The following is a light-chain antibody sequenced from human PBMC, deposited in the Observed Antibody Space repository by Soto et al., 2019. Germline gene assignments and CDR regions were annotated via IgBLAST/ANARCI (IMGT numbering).Light chain of an antibody. J-gene: IGKJ1*01. CDR3: QQYNSYGWT. CDR2: DAS. CDR1: QSISIW. V-gene: IGKV1-5*01. Sequence: DIQMTQSPSTLSASVGDRVTITCRASQSISIWLAWYQQKPGKAPKLLIYDASSLESGVPSRFSGSGSGTEFTLTISSLQPDDYAAYYCQQYNSYGWTFGQGTKVDIK.